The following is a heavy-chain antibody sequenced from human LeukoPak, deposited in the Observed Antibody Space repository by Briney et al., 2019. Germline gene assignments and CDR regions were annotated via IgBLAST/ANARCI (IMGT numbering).Heavy chain of an antibody. V-gene: IGHV1-2*02. CDR3: AREPNGWFGENRYYMDV. J-gene: IGHJ6*03. CDR2: INPNSGVT. Sequence: ASVKVSCKASGYTFTDDYVHWVRQAPGQGLEWMGWINPNSGVTNYAQKFQGRVTMTRDMSISTAYMELSRLRSDDTAVYYCAREPNGWFGENRYYMDVWGKGTTVTISS. CDR1: GYTFTDDY. D-gene: IGHD3-10*01.